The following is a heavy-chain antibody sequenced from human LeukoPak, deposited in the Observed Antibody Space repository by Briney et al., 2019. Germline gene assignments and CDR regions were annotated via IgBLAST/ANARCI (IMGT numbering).Heavy chain of an antibody. Sequence: GGSLRLSCAASGFTFSSYAIHWVRQAPGKGLEWVAVISYDGSNKYYADSVKGRFTISRDNSKNTLYLQMNSLRAEATAVYYCARAMRITMVRGVIPRDAFDIWGQGTMVTVSS. V-gene: IGHV3-30-3*01. CDR3: ARAMRITMVRGVIPRDAFDI. CDR2: ISYDGSNK. J-gene: IGHJ3*02. CDR1: GFTFSSYA. D-gene: IGHD3-10*01.